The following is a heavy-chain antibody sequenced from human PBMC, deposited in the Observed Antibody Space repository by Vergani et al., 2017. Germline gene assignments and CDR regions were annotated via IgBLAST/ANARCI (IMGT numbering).Heavy chain of an antibody. V-gene: IGHV3-33*06. CDR3: AKRVTLEWTSSGYFFDY. CDR1: GFTFSSYG. CDR2: IWYDGNNK. Sequence: QVQLVESGGGVVQPGRSLRLSCAASGFTFSSYGMHWVRQAPGKGLEWVAIIWYDGNNKYYADSVKGRFTISRDNSKNTLSLQMNSLRAEDTAVYYCAKRVTLEWTSSGYFFDYWGQGTLVTVSS. D-gene: IGHD3-3*01. J-gene: IGHJ4*02.